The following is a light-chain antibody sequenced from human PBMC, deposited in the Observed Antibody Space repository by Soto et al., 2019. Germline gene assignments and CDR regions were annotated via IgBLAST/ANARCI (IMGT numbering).Light chain of an antibody. J-gene: IGKJ5*01. Sequence: DIQLTQSPSFLSASVGDRVTITCRASQGIDSYLAWYQQKPTKAPKLLIYAASTLQSGVPSRFSGSGSGTEFTLTITSLQPEDFATYFSQQLKSYPITFGQGTRLQIK. V-gene: IGKV1-9*01. CDR2: AAS. CDR1: QGIDSY. CDR3: QQLKSYPIT.